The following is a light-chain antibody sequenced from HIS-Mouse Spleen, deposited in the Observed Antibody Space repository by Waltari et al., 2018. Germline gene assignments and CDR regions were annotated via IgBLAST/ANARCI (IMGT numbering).Light chain of an antibody. V-gene: IGKV1-8*01. CDR2: AAS. CDR3: QQYYSYPPGT. CDR1: QGISSY. Sequence: AIRMTQSPSSFSASTGDRVTIPCRASQGISSYLTWYQQKPGKAPKLLIYAASTLQIGVPSRFSGSGSGTDFTLTISCLQSEDFATYYCQQYYSYPPGTFGQGTKLEIK. J-gene: IGKJ2*01.